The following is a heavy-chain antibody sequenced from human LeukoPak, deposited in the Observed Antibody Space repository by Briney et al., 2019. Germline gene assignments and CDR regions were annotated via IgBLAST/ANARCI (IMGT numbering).Heavy chain of an antibody. Sequence: SETLSLTCAVYGGSFSGYYWSWIRQPPGKGLEWIGEINHSGSTNSNPSLKSRVTISVDTSKNQFSLKLSSVTAADTAVYYCARGTRDRYNWNYVVNYYYYMDVWGKGTTVTVSS. CDR3: ARGTRDRYNWNYVVNYYYYMDV. CDR1: GGSFSGYY. CDR2: INHSGST. J-gene: IGHJ6*03. D-gene: IGHD1-7*01. V-gene: IGHV4-34*01.